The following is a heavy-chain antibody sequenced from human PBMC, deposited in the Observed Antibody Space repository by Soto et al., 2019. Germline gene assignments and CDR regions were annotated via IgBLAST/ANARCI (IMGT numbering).Heavy chain of an antibody. J-gene: IGHJ4*02. CDR2: IYSGGST. CDR1: VCPASSNY. D-gene: IGHD6-13*01. V-gene: IGHV3-53*01. CDR3: VSWVYAHFDS. Sequence: HPGGSRRLSCAPSVCPASSNYMSWVRQAPGKGLEWVSVIYSGGSTYYADSVKGRFNISRDNSQNTLYLHMNSLRVEDTAVYYCVSWVYAHFDSWGQGTLVSVS.